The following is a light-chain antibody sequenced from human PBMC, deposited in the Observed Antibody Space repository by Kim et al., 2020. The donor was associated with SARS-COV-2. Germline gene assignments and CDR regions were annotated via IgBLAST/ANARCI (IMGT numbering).Light chain of an antibody. J-gene: IGLJ3*02. CDR3: SSRDTTNSHVV. CDR1: SLKTSY. Sequence: ALGQTGKITCHGDSLKTSYATWYQQKPGQAPVLVLYGKDNRPSGIPDRFSGSSSSNTGSLTITGAQAEDEADYYCSSRDTTNSHVVFGGGTKVTVL. CDR2: GKD. V-gene: IGLV3-19*01.